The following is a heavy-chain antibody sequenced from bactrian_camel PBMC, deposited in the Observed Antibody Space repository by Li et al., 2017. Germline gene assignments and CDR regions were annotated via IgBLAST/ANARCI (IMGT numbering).Heavy chain of an antibody. Sequence: RLSCAASGYTYSSYCMGWFRQAPGKGLEWVSHISTVSMLGSTYADSVKGRFTISRDNAKNTLYLDLNSLKTEDTAVYYCASGVVSGGWSFGYWGQGTQVTVS. J-gene: IGHJ6*01. CDR1: GYTYSSYC. D-gene: IGHD7*01. V-gene: IGHV3S28*01. CDR3: ASGVVSGGWSFGY. CDR2: ISTVSMLGST.